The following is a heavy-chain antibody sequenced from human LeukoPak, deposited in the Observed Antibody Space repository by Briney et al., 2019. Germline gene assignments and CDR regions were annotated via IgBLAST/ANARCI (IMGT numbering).Heavy chain of an antibody. CDR1: GSPFTSYW. V-gene: IGHV5-51*01. CDR2: IYPVVSET. Sequence: GESLKISGQGSGSPFTSYWIGWVRQLPGKGLEWMGLIYPVVSETRYSPSFQGQVTISAEKSISTAYLQWSSLQASDTAMYYCARADCSSICCPGGGDYWGQGTLVTVSS. D-gene: IGHD2-2*01. J-gene: IGHJ4*02. CDR3: ARADCSSICCPGGGDY.